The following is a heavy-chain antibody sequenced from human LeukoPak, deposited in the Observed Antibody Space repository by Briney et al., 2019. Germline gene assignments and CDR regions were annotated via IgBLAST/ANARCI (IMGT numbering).Heavy chain of an antibody. CDR2: ISTSYNGNT. CDR1: GYIFTSYG. CDR3: TRGSGKRYIDY. D-gene: IGHD6-25*01. Sequence: ASVKVSCKASGYIFTSYGINWVRQAPGQGLEWMGWISTSYNGNTNYAQKLQGRVTMTTDTSTSTASMELRSLRSDDTAVYYCTRGSGKRYIDYWGQGTLVTVSS. J-gene: IGHJ4*02. V-gene: IGHV1-18*01.